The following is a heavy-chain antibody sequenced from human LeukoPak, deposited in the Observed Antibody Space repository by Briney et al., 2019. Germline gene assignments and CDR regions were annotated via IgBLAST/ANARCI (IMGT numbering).Heavy chain of an antibody. Sequence: SETLSLTCTVSGGSISGYYWSWIRQPPGKGLEWIGYINHIGSTNYNPSLRSRVTISVDTSKNQFSLKLSSVTAADTAVYYCARAPAHRSTTVTTFSWFDPWGQGTLVTVSS. J-gene: IGHJ5*02. V-gene: IGHV4-59*12. D-gene: IGHD4-17*01. CDR3: ARAPAHRSTTVTTFSWFDP. CDR2: INHIGST. CDR1: GGSISGYY.